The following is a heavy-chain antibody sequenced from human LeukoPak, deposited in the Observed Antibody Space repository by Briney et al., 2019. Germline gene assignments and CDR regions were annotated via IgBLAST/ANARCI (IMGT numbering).Heavy chain of an antibody. J-gene: IGHJ4*02. D-gene: IGHD5-24*01. CDR3: ARRDGDNYGFDY. CDR2: GFYIGRT. CDR1: GASVRSHY. Sequence: SETLSLTCTVSGASVRSHYWSWIRQTPGKGLEWIGYGFYIGRTNYNPSLGSRVAISLDTSKNQFSLRLTAVTAADTAVYYCARRDGDNYGFDYWGQGILVTVSS. V-gene: IGHV4-59*02.